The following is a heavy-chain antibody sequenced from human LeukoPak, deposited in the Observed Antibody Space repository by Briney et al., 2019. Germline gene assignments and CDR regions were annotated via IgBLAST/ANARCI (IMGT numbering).Heavy chain of an antibody. Sequence: SETLSLTCTVSGGSISSYYWGWIRQPPGKGLEWIGSMHYSGSTYYNPSLKSRATISVDTSRNQFSLKLSSVTAADTAVYYCARHLGYCSSTSCSRPDWFDPWGQGTLVTVSS. D-gene: IGHD2-2*01. CDR1: GGSISSYY. V-gene: IGHV4-39*01. CDR2: MHYSGST. J-gene: IGHJ5*02. CDR3: ARHLGYCSSTSCSRPDWFDP.